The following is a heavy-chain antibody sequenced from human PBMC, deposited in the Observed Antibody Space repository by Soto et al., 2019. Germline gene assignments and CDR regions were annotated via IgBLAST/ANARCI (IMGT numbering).Heavy chain of an antibody. J-gene: IGHJ2*01. D-gene: IGHD2-15*01. CDR1: GFSLSTTGVG. CDR3: AYRRLRGATYFDL. Sequence: QITLKESGPPLVKPTQTLTLTCTFSGFSLSTTGVGVGWIRQAPGKALDYIAIIFWDDDKYYSPPLEARITITTDTPKNQVVLTMTDVDPVDTATYYCAYRRLRGATYFDLWGRGTLVTVSS. V-gene: IGHV2-5*02. CDR2: IFWDDDK.